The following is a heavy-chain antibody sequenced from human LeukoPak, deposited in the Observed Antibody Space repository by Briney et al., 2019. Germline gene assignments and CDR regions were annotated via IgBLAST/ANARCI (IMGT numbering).Heavy chain of an antibody. CDR1: GGSFSGYY. Sequence: ETLSLTCAVYGGSFSGYYWSWIRQPPGKGLEWIGEINHSGSTNYNPSLKSRVTISVDTSKNQFSLKLSSVTAADTAVYYCARGGVDFWSGYYSPSNWFDPRGQGTLVTVSS. J-gene: IGHJ5*02. V-gene: IGHV4-34*01. D-gene: IGHD3-3*01. CDR3: ARGGVDFWSGYYSPSNWFDP. CDR2: INHSGST.